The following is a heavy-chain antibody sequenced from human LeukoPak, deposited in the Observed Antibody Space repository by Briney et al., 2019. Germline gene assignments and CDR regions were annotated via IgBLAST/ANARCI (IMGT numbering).Heavy chain of an antibody. D-gene: IGHD1-20*01. Sequence: GGSLRLSCAASGFTFSTCVMLWVRQAPGMGLEYVSSIDPDGKTSYYANSVKGRFTISRDNSNNMLYLQMGSLTTEDMAVYYCAAQTTLTGAYDPWGQGTLVTVSS. J-gene: IGHJ5*02. CDR3: AAQTTLTGAYDP. CDR1: GFTFSTCV. V-gene: IGHV3-64*01. CDR2: IDPDGKTS.